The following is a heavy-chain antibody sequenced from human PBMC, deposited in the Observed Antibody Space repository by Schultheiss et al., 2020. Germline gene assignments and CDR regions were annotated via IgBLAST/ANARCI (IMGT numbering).Heavy chain of an antibody. CDR3: ARGRGTVGAFH. CDR1: GFTVSSNY. V-gene: IGHV3-66*01. D-gene: IGHD1-26*01. J-gene: IGHJ4*02. CDR2: IYSGGST. Sequence: GGSLRLSCAASGFTVSSNYMSWVRQAPGKGLEWVSVIYSGGSTYYAASVKGRFTISSNNTKHKLYLQMNSLISEDTAVYYCARGRGTVGAFHWGQGTLVTVSS.